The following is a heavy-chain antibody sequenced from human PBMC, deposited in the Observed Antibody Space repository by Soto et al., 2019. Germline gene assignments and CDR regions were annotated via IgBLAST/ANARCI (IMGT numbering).Heavy chain of an antibody. CDR3: SSGGSHYYYYGMDV. Sequence: ETLCLSCAASGFSISSDSINWGRHPPGKGLEWVSYISSYSSSIYYADSVKGRFTISRDNAKNSLYLQMNTLRDEDTAVYYWSSGGSHYYYYGMDVWGQGTTVTVSS. J-gene: IGHJ6*02. CDR2: ISSYSSSI. CDR1: GFSISSDS. V-gene: IGHV3-48*02. D-gene: IGHD1-26*01.